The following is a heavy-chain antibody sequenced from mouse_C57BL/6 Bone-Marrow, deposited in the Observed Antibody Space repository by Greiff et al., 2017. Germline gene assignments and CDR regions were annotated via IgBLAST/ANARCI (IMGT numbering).Heavy chain of an antibody. V-gene: IGHV1-15*01. CDR1: GYTFTDYE. CDR3: TRGETGTSMDY. D-gene: IGHD4-1*01. J-gene: IGHJ4*01. Sequence: QVQLQQSGAELVRPGASVTLSCKASGYTFTDYEMHWVKQTPVHGLEWIGAIAPETGGTAYNQKFKGKAILTADKSSSTAYMELRSLTSEDSAVYYCTRGETGTSMDYWGQGTSVTVSS. CDR2: IAPETGGT.